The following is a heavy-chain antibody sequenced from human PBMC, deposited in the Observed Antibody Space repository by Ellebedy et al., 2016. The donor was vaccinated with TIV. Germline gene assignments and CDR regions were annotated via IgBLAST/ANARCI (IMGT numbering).Heavy chain of an antibody. CDR2: INSDGSII. J-gene: IGHJ5*02. V-gene: IGHV3-74*01. CDR3: ASGYSYAPGNWIDP. D-gene: IGHD5-18*01. CDR1: GFTFSTSW. Sequence: GESLKISCAASGFTFSTSWMHWVRQAPGKGLVWVSRINSDGSIITYTDSVTGRFTISRDNAKNTLHLQMNSLRAEDTAVYYCASGYSYAPGNWIDPWGQGTLVTVSS.